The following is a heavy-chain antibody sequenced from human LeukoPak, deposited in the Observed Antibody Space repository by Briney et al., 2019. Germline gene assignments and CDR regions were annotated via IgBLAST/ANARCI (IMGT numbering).Heavy chain of an antibody. CDR3: ARSSYYYGADAFDI. CDR1: GGSISSYY. J-gene: IGHJ3*02. CDR2: IYYRGST. D-gene: IGHD3-10*01. Sequence: SETLSLTCTVSGGSISSYYWSWIRQPPGKGLEWIGYIYYRGSTNYNPSLKSRVTISGDTSKIQFSLKLSSVTAADTAVYYCARSSYYYGADAFDIWGQGTMVTVSS. V-gene: IGHV4-59*01.